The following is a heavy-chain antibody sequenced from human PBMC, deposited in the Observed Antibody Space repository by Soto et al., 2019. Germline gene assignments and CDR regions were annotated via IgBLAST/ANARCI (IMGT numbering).Heavy chain of an antibody. Sequence: PGGSLRLSCAASGFTFSSFGMHWVRQVPGKGLEWVAFISNIGSNEYYADSVKDRFTISRDNSKNTLYLQMTSLIPGDTAVYYCAKDYGSGTYLFDYCGQGTVVTVPS. CDR3: AKDYGSGTYLFDY. CDR1: GFTFSSFG. V-gene: IGHV3-30*18. D-gene: IGHD3-10*01. J-gene: IGHJ4*02. CDR2: ISNIGSNE.